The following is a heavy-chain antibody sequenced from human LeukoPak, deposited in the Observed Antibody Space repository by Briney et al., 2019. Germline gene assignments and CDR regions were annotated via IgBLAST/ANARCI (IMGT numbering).Heavy chain of an antibody. Sequence: GGSLRLSCAASRFTFSSYEMNWVRQAPGKGLEWVSAISGSGGGTYYADSVKGRFTISRDNSKNTLYLQANSLRAEDTAVYYCARRGAAGTYYFDYWGQETLVTVSS. D-gene: IGHD6-13*01. CDR1: RFTFSSYE. CDR2: ISGSGGGT. V-gene: IGHV3-23*01. J-gene: IGHJ4*02. CDR3: ARRGAAGTYYFDY.